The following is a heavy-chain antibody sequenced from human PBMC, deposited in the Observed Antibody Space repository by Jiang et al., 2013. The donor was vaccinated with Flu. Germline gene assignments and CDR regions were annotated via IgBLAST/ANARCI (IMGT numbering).Heavy chain of an antibody. CDR3: ARDGSTHFFYYYYLDV. Sequence: VQLVESGGGLVQPGGSLRLSCAASEFIFSDYDMNWIRQAPGKGLEWVSSISSSGNTRSYADSVKGRFTVSRDNAKSSVHLQMNGLRAEDTAVYYCARDGSTHFFYYYYLDVWGKGTTVTVSS. V-gene: IGHV3-11*01. J-gene: IGHJ6*03. CDR2: ISSSGNTR. CDR1: EFIFSDYD. D-gene: IGHD1-26*01.